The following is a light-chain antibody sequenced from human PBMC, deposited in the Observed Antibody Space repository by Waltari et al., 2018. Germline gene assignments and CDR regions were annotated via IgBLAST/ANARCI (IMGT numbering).Light chain of an antibody. CDR3: QQYYATPRT. CDR2: WAS. CDR1: QSVFYSPNNRNY. J-gene: IGKJ1*01. V-gene: IGKV4-1*01. Sequence: DIVMTQSPDSLAVSLGERATINCKSSQSVFYSPNNRNYLGWYQHKAGQPPKLLIYWASTRESGVPDRFSGSGSGTDFTLTISNLQAEDVAVYYCQQYYATPRTFGQGTKVAIK.